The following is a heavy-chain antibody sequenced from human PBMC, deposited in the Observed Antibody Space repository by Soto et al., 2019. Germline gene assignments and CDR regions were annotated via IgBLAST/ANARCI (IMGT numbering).Heavy chain of an antibody. CDR2: IYYSGST. V-gene: IGHV4-59*11. CDR1: CSSNISHY. J-gene: IGHJ4*02. D-gene: IGHD3-22*01. Sequence: PSETLSLTPTLACSSNISHYCRWMPQPPGKGLEWIGYIYYSGSTNYNPSLKSRVTISVDTSKNQFSLKLSSVTAADTAVYYCARVPYYDSSGPFDYWGQGTLVTVS. CDR3: ARVPYYDSSGPFDY.